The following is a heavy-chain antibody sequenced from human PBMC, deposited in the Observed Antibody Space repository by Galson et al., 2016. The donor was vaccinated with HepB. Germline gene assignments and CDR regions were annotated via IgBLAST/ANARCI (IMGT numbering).Heavy chain of an antibody. CDR2: IDPSDSYT. D-gene: IGHD3-10*01. CDR3: ARHGDPNFNPQAETFANHFFDY. J-gene: IGHJ4*02. CDR1: GYSFTSYW. Sequence: QSGAEVKKPGESLRISCKGSGYSFTSYWITWVRQMPGKGLEWMGRIDPSDSYTNYSPSFQGHVTISADKSISTAYLQWSSLKASDTAMYYCARHGDPNFNPQAETFANHFFDYWGQGTLVTVSS. V-gene: IGHV5-10-1*01.